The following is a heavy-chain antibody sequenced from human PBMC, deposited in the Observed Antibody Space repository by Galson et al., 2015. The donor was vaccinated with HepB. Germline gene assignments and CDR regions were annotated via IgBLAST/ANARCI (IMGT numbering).Heavy chain of an antibody. CDR2: IRGKPNNYAT. CDR1: GFIFSDSI. V-gene: IGHV3-73*01. J-gene: IGHJ6*02. CDR3: TRLIAASGLHYGMDV. Sequence: SLRLSCAASGFIFSDSIINWVRQASGKGLEWVGRIRGKPNNYATAYAASVKGRLTISRDDSKNTAYLQMNSLNTEDTAVYYCTRLIAASGLHYGMDVWGQGTTVTVSS. D-gene: IGHD6-13*01.